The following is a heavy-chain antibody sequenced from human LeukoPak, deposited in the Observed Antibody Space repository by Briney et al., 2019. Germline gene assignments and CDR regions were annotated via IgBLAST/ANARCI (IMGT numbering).Heavy chain of an antibody. J-gene: IGHJ4*02. CDR3: ARDDSSGYTMRQGFDY. CDR2: ISYDGSNK. D-gene: IGHD3-22*01. V-gene: IGHV3-30*04. CDR1: GFTFSSYA. Sequence: PGGSLRLSCAASGFTFSSYAMHWVRQAPGKGLEWVAVISYDGSNKYYADSVKGRFTISRDNSKNTLYLQMNSLRAEDTAVYYCARDDSSGYTMRQGFDYWGQGTLVTVSS.